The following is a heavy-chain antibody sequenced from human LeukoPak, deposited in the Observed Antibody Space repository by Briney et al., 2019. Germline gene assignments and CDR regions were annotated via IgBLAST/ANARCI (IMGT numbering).Heavy chain of an antibody. CDR2: IYSGSST. CDR1: GFTVSSNY. CDR3: ARFGVLDDAFDI. D-gene: IGHD3-10*01. V-gene: IGHV3-53*01. J-gene: IGHJ3*02. Sequence: GGSLRLSCAASGFTVSSNYMSWVRQAPGKGLEWVSVIYSGSSTYYADTVKGRFTISRDNSKNTLYLQMNSLRAEDTAVYYCARFGVLDDAFDIWGQGTMVTVSS.